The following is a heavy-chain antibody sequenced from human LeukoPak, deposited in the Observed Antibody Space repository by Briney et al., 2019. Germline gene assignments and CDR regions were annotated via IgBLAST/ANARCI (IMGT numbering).Heavy chain of an antibody. Sequence: GGSLRLSCAASGFTVTTTDMSWVRQAPGKGLEWVSIIYIGGSTYYADSVKGRFTISRDNSKDTLYLQTNSLRAEDTAVYYCARVLAYSYHMDVWGQGTTVTVSS. CDR1: GFTVTTTD. J-gene: IGHJ6*02. CDR3: ARVLAYSYHMDV. V-gene: IGHV3-66*01. CDR2: IYIGGST.